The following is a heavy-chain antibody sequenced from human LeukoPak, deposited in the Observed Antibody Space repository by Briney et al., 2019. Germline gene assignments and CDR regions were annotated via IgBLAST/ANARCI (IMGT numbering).Heavy chain of an antibody. V-gene: IGHV4-4*07. CDR2: IHTGGST. CDR3: AREGSMTARPFVSIDY. D-gene: IGHD6-6*01. CDR1: GGSISSYY. Sequence: PSETLSLTCTVSGGSISSYYWSWIRQPAGKGLEWIGRIHTGGSTDYNTSLKSRVTMSVDTSKKQFSLNLNSVTAADTAVYYCAREGSMTARPFVSIDYWGQGTLVTVSS. J-gene: IGHJ4*02.